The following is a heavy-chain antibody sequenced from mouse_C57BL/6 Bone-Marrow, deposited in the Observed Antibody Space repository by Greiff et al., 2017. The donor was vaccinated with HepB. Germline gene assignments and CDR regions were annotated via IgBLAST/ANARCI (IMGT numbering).Heavy chain of an antibody. CDR1: GFSLTSYG. CDR3: ARGDGSSPYWYFDV. D-gene: IGHD1-1*01. CDR2: IWSGGST. Sequence: VQLQQSGPGLVQPSQSLSITCTVSGFSLTSYGVHWVRQSPGKGLEWLGVIWSGGSTDYNAAFISRLSISKDNSKSQVFFKMNSLQADDTAIYYSARGDGSSPYWYFDVWGTGTTVTVSS. J-gene: IGHJ1*03. V-gene: IGHV2-2*01.